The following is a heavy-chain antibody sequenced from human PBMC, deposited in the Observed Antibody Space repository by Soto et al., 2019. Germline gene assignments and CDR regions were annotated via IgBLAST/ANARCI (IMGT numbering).Heavy chain of an antibody. V-gene: IGHV3-30-3*01. J-gene: IGHJ6*02. CDR3: ARDRQQLVPHYGMDV. D-gene: IGHD6-13*01. Sequence: QSGGSLRLSCAASGFTFSSYAMHWVRQAPGKGLEWVAVISYDGSNKYYADSVKGRFTISRDNSKNTLYLQMNSLRAEDTAVYYCARDRQQLVPHYGMDVWGQGTTVTSP. CDR2: ISYDGSNK. CDR1: GFTFSSYA.